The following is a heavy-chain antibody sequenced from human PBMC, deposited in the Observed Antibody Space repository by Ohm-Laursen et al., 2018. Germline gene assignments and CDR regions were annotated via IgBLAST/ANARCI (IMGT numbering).Heavy chain of an antibody. V-gene: IGHV4-31*01. CDR1: GGSFSSADYY. CDR3: ARTSNWFDP. CDR2: IYYSGST. Sequence: SETLSLTCAVSGGSFSSADYYWSWIRHHPGKGLEWIGYIYYSGSTYYNPSLKSLVTISVDTSKNQFSLKLSSVTAADTAVYYCARTSNWFDPWGQGTLVTVST. J-gene: IGHJ5*02.